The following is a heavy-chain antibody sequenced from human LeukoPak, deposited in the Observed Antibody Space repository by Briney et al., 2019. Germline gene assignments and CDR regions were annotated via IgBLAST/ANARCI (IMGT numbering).Heavy chain of an antibody. CDR2: IYTSGGT. Sequence: PSETLSLTCAVSGGSISIYYWSWIRQPAGEGLGWIGRIYTSGGTNYNPSHKSRVTMSVDTYKNQFSLKLSSVTAADTAVYYCARGHGPIGPYYYYYYMDVWGKGTTVTVSS. D-gene: IGHD5-24*01. CDR3: ARGHGPIGPYYYYYYMDV. V-gene: IGHV4-59*10. CDR1: GGSISIYY. J-gene: IGHJ6*03.